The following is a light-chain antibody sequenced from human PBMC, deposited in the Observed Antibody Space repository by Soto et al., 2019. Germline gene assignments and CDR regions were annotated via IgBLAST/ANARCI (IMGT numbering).Light chain of an antibody. CDR2: LGS. V-gene: IGKV2-28*01. CDR1: QSLLHSTGYNY. J-gene: IGKJ4*01. CDR3: MQSIQTPLT. Sequence: EIVMTQSPLSLPVIPGEPASISCRPSQSLLHSTGYNYLDWYLQKPGQSPQLLMYLGSNRASGVPDRFSGSGSGTDFTLKISRVEAEDVGIYYCMQSIQTPLTFGGGTKGEIK.